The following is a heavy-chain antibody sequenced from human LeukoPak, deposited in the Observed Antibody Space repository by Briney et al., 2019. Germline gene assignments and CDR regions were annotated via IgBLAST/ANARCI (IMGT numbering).Heavy chain of an antibody. Sequence: PSETLSLTCTVSGGSISSSSYYWGWIRQPPGKGLEWIGSIYYSGNTYYNLSLKSRVTISVDTSKNQFSLKLSSVSAADTAVYYRARVGLLAFDYWGQGTLVTVSS. CDR1: GGSISSSSYY. CDR2: IYYSGNT. J-gene: IGHJ4*02. CDR3: ARVGLLAFDY. D-gene: IGHD2-21*01. V-gene: IGHV4-39*07.